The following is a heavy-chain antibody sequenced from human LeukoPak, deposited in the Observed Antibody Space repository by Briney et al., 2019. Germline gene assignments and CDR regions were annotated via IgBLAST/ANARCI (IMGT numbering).Heavy chain of an antibody. CDR2: ISGSGGST. V-gene: IGHV3-23*01. CDR1: GFTFSSYA. D-gene: IGHD3-10*01. CDR3: AREITMVRGVAY. Sequence: PGGSLRLSCAASGFTFSSYAMSWVREAPGKGLEWVSAISGSGGSTYYADSVKGRFTISRDNSKNTLYLQMNSLRAEDTAVYYCAREITMVRGVAYWGQGTLVTVSS. J-gene: IGHJ4*02.